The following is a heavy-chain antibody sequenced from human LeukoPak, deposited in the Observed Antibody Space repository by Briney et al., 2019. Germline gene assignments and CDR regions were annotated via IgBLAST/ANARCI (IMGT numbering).Heavy chain of an antibody. D-gene: IGHD5/OR15-5a*01. Sequence: SQTLSLTCVISGDSVSSNSAAWNWVRQSPSRGLEWLGRTYYKSKWYNDYAVSVKTRITINPDTSRNQCSLHLISVTPEDPAVYYCVRHVHCRRDFVSTGSCYYGMDVWGRGTTVTVSS. CDR1: GDSVSSNSAA. CDR2: TYYKSKWYN. V-gene: IGHV6-1*01. J-gene: IGHJ6*02. CDR3: VRHVHCRRDFVSTGSCYYGMDV.